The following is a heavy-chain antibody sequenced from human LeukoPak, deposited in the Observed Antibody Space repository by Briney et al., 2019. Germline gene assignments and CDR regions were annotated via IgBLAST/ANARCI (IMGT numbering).Heavy chain of an antibody. Sequence: GGSLRLSCAASGFTFSSYTVNWLRQAPGKGLECVSYINSRGSTISYADSVKGRFTISRDNAKNSLYLQMNSLRAEDTAVYYCARCLAPFDSSGLDYWGQGTLVTVSS. V-gene: IGHV3-48*01. J-gene: IGHJ4*02. CDR3: ARCLAPFDSSGLDY. D-gene: IGHD3-22*01. CDR1: GFTFSSYT. CDR2: INSRGSTI.